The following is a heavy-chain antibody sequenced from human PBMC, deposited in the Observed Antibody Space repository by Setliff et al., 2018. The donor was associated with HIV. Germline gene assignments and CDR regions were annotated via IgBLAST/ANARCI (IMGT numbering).Heavy chain of an antibody. J-gene: IGHJ3*02. CDR2: INYSRAT. Sequence: NPSETLSLTCAVYGESLSGYYWSWIRQPPGKGLEWIGEINYSRATNYNPSLKSRVTISIDTSKNQFSLKLSSVTAADTAVYYCARGHYPYDSSGYYYDAFDIWGQGTMVTVSS. CDR1: GESLSGYY. D-gene: IGHD3-22*01. CDR3: ARGHYPYDSSGYYYDAFDI. V-gene: IGHV4-34*01.